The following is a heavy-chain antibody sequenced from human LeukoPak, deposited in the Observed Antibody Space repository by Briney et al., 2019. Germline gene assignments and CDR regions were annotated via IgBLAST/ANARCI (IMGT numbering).Heavy chain of an antibody. V-gene: IGHV4-61*02. CDR2: MYTSGST. CDR1: GGSISSGSSY. Sequence: SQTLSLTCTVSGGSISSGSSYWSWIRQPAGKGLEWIGRMYTSGSTNYNPSLKSRVTISVDTSKNQFSLEMTSVTAADTAVYYCTGGSITVDHWGQGTLVTVSS. CDR3: TGGSITVDH. J-gene: IGHJ4*02. D-gene: IGHD6-19*01.